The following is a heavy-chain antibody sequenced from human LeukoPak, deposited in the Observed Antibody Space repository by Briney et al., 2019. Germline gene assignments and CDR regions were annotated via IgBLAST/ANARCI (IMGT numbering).Heavy chain of an antibody. Sequence: PSETLSLTCAVYGGSVSGYYWSWIRQPPGKGLEWIGYIYYSGSTNYNPSLKSRVTISVDTSKNQFSLKLSSVTAADTAVYYCARGRTYFDWFVGPDYWGQGTLVTVSS. J-gene: IGHJ4*02. CDR2: IYYSGST. D-gene: IGHD3-9*01. CDR1: GGSVSGYY. V-gene: IGHV4-59*02. CDR3: ARGRTYFDWFVGPDY.